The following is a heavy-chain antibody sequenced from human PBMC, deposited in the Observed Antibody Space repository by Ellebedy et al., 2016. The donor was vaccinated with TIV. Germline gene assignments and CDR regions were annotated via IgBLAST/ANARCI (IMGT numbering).Heavy chain of an antibody. CDR1: GFTFSDHY. CDR2: TRNKANSYTT. D-gene: IGHD1-26*01. CDR3: ARVISGSYFFFDY. J-gene: IGHJ4*02. Sequence: GESLKISCAASGFTFSDHYMDWVRQAPGKGLEWVGRTRNKANSYTTEYAASVKGRFTISRDDSKNSLYLQMNSLKTEDTAVYYCARVISGSYFFFDYWGQGTLVTVSS. V-gene: IGHV3-72*01.